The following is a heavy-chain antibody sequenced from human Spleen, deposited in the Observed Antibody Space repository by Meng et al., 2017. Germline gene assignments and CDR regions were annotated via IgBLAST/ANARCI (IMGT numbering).Heavy chain of an antibody. CDR3: AREGNYDSSGYYSWYFDY. CDR2: ISYDGSNE. D-gene: IGHD3-22*01. V-gene: IGHV3-30*04. CDR1: GLTFSSYA. Sequence: GGSLRLSCAASGLTFSSYAMHWVRQAPGKGLEWVAVISYDGSNECYADSVKGRFTISRDNPKNTLYVQMNSLRAEDTAVYYCAREGNYDSSGYYSWYFDYWGQGTLVTVSS. J-gene: IGHJ4*02.